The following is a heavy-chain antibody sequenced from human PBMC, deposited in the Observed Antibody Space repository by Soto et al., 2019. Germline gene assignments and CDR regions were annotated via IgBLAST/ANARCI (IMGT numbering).Heavy chain of an antibody. J-gene: IGHJ4*02. V-gene: IGHV3-30-3*01. Sequence: QVQLVESGGGVVQPGRSLRLSCAASGFTFSSYAMHWVRQAPGKGLEWVAVISYDGSNKYYADSVKGRFTISRDNSKNTLYLQMNSLRAEDTAVYYCARDRDDYGDYWGDFDYWGQGTLVTGSS. CDR1: GFTFSSYA. CDR2: ISYDGSNK. D-gene: IGHD4-17*01. CDR3: ARDRDDYGDYWGDFDY.